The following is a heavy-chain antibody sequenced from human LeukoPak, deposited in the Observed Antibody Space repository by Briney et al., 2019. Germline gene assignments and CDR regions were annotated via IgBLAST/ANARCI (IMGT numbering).Heavy chain of an antibody. D-gene: IGHD2-8*01. CDR3: ARAYGYFDL. CDR2: IYHSGST. J-gene: IGHJ2*01. V-gene: IGHV4-30-2*01. CDR1: GGSISSGGYS. Sequence: SETLSLTCAVSGGSISSGGYSWSWLRQPPGKGLEWIGYIYHSGSTYYNPSLKSRVTISVDRSKNQFSLKLSSVTAADTAVYYCARAYGYFDLWGRGTLVTVSS.